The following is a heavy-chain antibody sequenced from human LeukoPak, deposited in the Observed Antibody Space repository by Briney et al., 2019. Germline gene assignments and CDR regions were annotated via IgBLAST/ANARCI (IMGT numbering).Heavy chain of an antibody. Sequence: GASVKVSCKVSGYTLTELSMHWVRQAPGKGLEWMGGFDPEDGETIYAQKFQGRVTMTEDTSTDTAYTELSSLRSEDTAVYYCATDSFSVVTNAFDIWGQGTMVTVSS. CDR3: ATDSFSVVTNAFDI. D-gene: IGHD2-21*02. V-gene: IGHV1-24*01. J-gene: IGHJ3*02. CDR2: FDPEDGET. CDR1: GYTLTELS.